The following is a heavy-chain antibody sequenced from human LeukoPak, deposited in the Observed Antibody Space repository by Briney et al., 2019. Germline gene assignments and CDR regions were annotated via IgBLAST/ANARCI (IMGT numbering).Heavy chain of an antibody. D-gene: IGHD2-2*01. CDR1: GDSDSSASYY. CDR2: VYYTGST. CDR3: ARTQYCSSSTSCYFGYFDC. J-gene: IGHJ4*02. V-gene: IGHV4-61*01. Sequence: SETLSLPCTVSGDSDSSASYYWSWIRQPPGKGLEWIAYVYYTGSTNYNPSLKSRVTISLDMSKNQFSLKLSSVTAADTAVYYCARTQYCSSSTSCYFGYFDCGGQGTLVTVSS.